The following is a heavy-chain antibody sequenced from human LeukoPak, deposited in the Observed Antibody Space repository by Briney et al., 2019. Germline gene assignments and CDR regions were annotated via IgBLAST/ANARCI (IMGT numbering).Heavy chain of an antibody. J-gene: IGHJ5*02. V-gene: IGHV3-73*01. Sequence: GGSLRLSCAASGFTFSGSAMHWVRQASGKGLEWVGRIRSKANSYATACAASVKGRFTISRDDSKNTAYLQMNSLKTEDTAVYYCTRHSGWGSSYHRWFDPWGQGTLVTVSS. CDR3: TRHSGWGSSYHRWFDP. CDR2: IRSKANSYAT. CDR1: GFTFSGSA. D-gene: IGHD6-19*01.